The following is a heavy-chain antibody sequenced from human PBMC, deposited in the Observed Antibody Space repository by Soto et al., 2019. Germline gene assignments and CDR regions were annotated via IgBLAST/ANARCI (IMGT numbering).Heavy chain of an antibody. CDR1: GGSISSSSYY. J-gene: IGHJ5*02. D-gene: IGHD3-3*01. CDR3: ARLGGGTMFVGAVNWFDP. V-gene: IGHV4-39*01. Sequence: QLQLQESGPGLVKPSETLSLTCTVSGGSISSSSYYWGWIRQPPVKGLEWIGSIDYSGSTYYNQSLTSRVTISVDTSKNQFSLKLSSVTAADTAVYYCARLGGGTMFVGAVNWFDPWGQGTLVTVSS. CDR2: IDYSGST.